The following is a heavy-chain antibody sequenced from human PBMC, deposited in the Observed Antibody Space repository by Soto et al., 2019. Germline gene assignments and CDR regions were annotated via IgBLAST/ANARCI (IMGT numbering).Heavy chain of an antibody. CDR1: GFIFSRYW. Sequence: PGGSLRLSCAASGFIFSRYWMSWVRQAPGKGLEWVANIKQDGYEKYYVDSVKGRFSISRDNAKNSLYLQMNSLRAEDTAVYYCARGGDWSRTSCPGGGMDVWGQGTTVTVSS. CDR2: IKQDGYEK. V-gene: IGHV3-7*03. CDR3: ARGGDWSRTSCPGGGMDV. D-gene: IGHD2-2*01. J-gene: IGHJ6*02.